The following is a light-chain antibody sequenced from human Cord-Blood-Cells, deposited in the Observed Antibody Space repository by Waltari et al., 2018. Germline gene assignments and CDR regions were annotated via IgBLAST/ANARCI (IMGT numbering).Light chain of an antibody. CDR2: GAS. J-gene: IGKJ1*01. CDR3: QQYGSSPTWT. Sequence: EVVLTQSPGPLALSPGEGATLSCTASQSVSSSYLAWYQQKPGQAPRLLIYGASSRATGMPDRFSGGGCGADFTLTISRLEPEDFAVYYCQQYGSSPTWTFGQGTKVEIK. V-gene: IGKV3-20*01. CDR1: QSVSSSY.